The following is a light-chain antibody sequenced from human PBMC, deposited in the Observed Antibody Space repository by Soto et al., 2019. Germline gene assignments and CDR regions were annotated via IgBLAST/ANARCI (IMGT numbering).Light chain of an antibody. CDR1: QSVSNNY. V-gene: IGKV3-20*01. Sequence: EIVLTQSPGTLSLSPGERATLSCRASQSVSNNYLAWYQQKPGQAPRLLIYGASNRATGIPDRFSGSGSGTDFTLTISRLESEDFAVYYCQQDGSSGTFGQGTKVEIK. J-gene: IGKJ1*01. CDR2: GAS. CDR3: QQDGSSGT.